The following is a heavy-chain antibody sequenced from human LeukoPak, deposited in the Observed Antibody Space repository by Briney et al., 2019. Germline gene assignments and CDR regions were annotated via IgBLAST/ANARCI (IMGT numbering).Heavy chain of an antibody. Sequence: GGSLRLSCAASGLTFSSYWMHWVRQAPGKGLVWVSRINNDGSTTTYADSVKGRFTISRDNAKNTLYLQMNSLRAEDTAVYYCARHLSGVTGYTYGRGIDYWGQGTLVTVSS. V-gene: IGHV3-74*01. D-gene: IGHD5-18*01. CDR2: INNDGSTT. CDR3: ARHLSGVTGYTYGRGIDY. CDR1: GLTFSSYW. J-gene: IGHJ4*02.